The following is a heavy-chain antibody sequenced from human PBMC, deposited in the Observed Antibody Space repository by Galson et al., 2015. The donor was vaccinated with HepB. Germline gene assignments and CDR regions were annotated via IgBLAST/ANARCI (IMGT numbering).Heavy chain of an antibody. Sequence: SVKVSCKASGYTFTSYGISWVRQAPGQGPEWMGWISAYNGNTNYAQKLQGRVTMTTDTSTSTAYMELRSLRSDDTAVYYCAREGQVVATMPHSYYYYGMDVWGQGTTVTVSS. J-gene: IGHJ6*02. V-gene: IGHV1-18*01. CDR1: GYTFTSYG. CDR3: AREGQVVATMPHSYYYYGMDV. CDR2: ISAYNGNT. D-gene: IGHD5-12*01.